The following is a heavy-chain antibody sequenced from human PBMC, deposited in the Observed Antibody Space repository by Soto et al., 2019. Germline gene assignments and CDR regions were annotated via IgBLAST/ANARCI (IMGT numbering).Heavy chain of an antibody. J-gene: IGHJ4*02. CDR1: GGTFSSYT. D-gene: IGHD5-12*01. CDR3: AREYSGYDLRPTYYFDY. Sequence: ASVQVSCKASGGTFSSYTISWVRQAPGQGLEWMGRIIPILGIANYAQKFQGRVTITADKSTSTAYMELSSLRSEDTAVYYCAREYSGYDLRPTYYFDYWGQGTLVTVSS. CDR2: IIPILGIA. V-gene: IGHV1-69*04.